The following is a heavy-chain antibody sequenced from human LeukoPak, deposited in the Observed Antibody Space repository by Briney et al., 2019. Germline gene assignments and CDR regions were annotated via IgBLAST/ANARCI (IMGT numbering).Heavy chain of an antibody. J-gene: IGHJ5*02. CDR1: GGSISSYY. Sequence: SENLSLNCTVSGGSISSYYWSWIRQHPGKGLEWIGYIYYSGSTYYNPSLKSRVTISVDTSKNQFSLKLSSVTAADTAVYYCARDLSGYCSGGSCYNWFDPWGQGTLVTVSS. D-gene: IGHD2-15*01. CDR3: ARDLSGYCSGGSCYNWFDP. V-gene: IGHV4-59*06. CDR2: IYYSGST.